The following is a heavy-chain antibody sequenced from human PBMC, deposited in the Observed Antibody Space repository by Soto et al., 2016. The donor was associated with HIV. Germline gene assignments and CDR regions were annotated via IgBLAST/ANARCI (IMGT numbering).Heavy chain of an antibody. Sequence: VQLVESGGGLVRPGGSLRLSCAASGFIFSDYFMSWIRQTPGKGLEWVSYISSGGETILYADSVKGRFTFSRDNAKNSLFLQMNSLTAEDTALYYCARTGFSNFDYWGQGTLVTVSS. CDR3: ARTGFSNFDY. CDR2: ISSGGETI. V-gene: IGHV3-11*04. CDR1: GFIFSDYF. J-gene: IGHJ4*02. D-gene: IGHD4-4*01.